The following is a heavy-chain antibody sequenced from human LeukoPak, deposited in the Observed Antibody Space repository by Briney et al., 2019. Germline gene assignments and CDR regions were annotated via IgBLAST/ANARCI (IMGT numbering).Heavy chain of an antibody. D-gene: IGHD5-18*01. Sequence: GGSLRLSCAASGFAFSNYAMTWVRQAPGKGLEWVSAISNTGGSTYYADSVKGRFTISRDNSKNTLYLQMNSLRAEDTAVYYCARGYVGYSYVDYFNYWGQGTLVTVSS. J-gene: IGHJ4*02. CDR1: GFAFSNYA. CDR3: ARGYVGYSYVDYFNY. V-gene: IGHV3-23*01. CDR2: ISNTGGST.